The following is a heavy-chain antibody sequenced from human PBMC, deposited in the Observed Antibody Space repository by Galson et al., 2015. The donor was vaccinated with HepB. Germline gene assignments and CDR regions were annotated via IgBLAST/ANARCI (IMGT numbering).Heavy chain of an antibody. D-gene: IGHD3-10*01. Sequence: SLRLSCAASGFTFSSYGMHWVRQAPGKGLEWVAVIWSDGSNKYYADSVKGRFTIARDNSKNTLYLQMNSLRAEDTAVYYCARGVYYGSLWFQHWGQGTLVTVSS. CDR2: IWSDGSNK. CDR3: ARGVYYGSLWFQH. V-gene: IGHV3-33*08. J-gene: IGHJ1*01. CDR1: GFTFSSYG.